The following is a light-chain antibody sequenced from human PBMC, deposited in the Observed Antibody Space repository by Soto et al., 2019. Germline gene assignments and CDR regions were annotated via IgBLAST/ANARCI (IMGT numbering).Light chain of an antibody. Sequence: EIVLTQSPGTLSLSPGERATLSCRASQSVSSSYLAWYQQKPGQAPRLLIYGASSRATGMPDRFSGSGSGTNFTLPISRLEPEDFAVYYCQQYGSSPPLTFGRGTRLEIK. J-gene: IGKJ5*01. CDR1: QSVSSSY. V-gene: IGKV3-20*01. CDR2: GAS. CDR3: QQYGSSPPLT.